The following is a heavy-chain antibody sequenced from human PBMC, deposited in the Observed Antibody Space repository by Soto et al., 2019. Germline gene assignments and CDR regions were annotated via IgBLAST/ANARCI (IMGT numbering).Heavy chain of an antibody. CDR3: AAMPSY. CDR1: GVSFSGYY. J-gene: IGHJ4*02. Sequence: PSETLSLTCAVYGVSFSGYYWSWIRQPPGKGLEWIGEINHSGSTNYNPSLKSRVTISVDTSKNQFSLMLSSVTAANTAVYYCAAMPSYWGQGTLVTVSS. CDR2: INHSGST. D-gene: IGHD2-2*01. V-gene: IGHV4-34*01.